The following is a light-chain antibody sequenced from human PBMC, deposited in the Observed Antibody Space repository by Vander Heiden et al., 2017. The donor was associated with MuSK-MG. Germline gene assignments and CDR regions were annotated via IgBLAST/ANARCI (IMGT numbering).Light chain of an antibody. Sequence: DIHMTQSPSTLSASVGDRVTITCRASQSISSWLASYQQKPGKAPKLLIYDASSSESAVPSRYSGRESGTEFTLTISIMNLNDFATYFSQQDNSYSRTFSQGTKLEIK. J-gene: IGKJ1*01. V-gene: IGKV1-5*01. CDR3: QQDNSYSRT. CDR2: DAS. CDR1: QSISSW.